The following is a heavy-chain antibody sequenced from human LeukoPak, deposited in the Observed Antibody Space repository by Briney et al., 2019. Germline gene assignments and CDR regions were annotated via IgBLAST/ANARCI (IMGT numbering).Heavy chain of an antibody. D-gene: IGHD3-9*01. J-gene: IGHJ5*02. CDR1: GYTFTGYY. CDR2: FNPNSGGT. V-gene: IGHV1-2*02. CDR3: ARDYDILTGNWFDP. Sequence: GASVRVSCKASGYTFTGYYIHWVRQAPGQGLEWMGWFNPNSGGTNYAQKFQVRVTMTRDTSISTAYMELSRLRSGDTAVYYCARDYDILTGNWFDPWGQGTLVTVSS.